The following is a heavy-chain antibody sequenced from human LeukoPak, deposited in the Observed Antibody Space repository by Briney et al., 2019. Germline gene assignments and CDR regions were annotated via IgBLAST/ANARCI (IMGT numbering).Heavy chain of an antibody. CDR3: ARDGWGGRISWFDF. CDR1: GYTFTNYY. J-gene: IGHJ4*02. Sequence: GASVKVSCKASGYTFTNYYMHWVRQAPGQGLEWVGLINPSGGSTSYAQKFQGRVTMTRDTSTSTVYMELSSLRSEDTAVYYCARDGWGGRISWFDFWGQGSLVTVSS. V-gene: IGHV1-46*01. CDR2: INPSGGST. D-gene: IGHD6-13*01.